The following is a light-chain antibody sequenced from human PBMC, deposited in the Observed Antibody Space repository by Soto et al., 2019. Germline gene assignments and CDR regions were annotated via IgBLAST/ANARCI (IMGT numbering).Light chain of an antibody. CDR1: QSVSNNY. Sequence: EILLTQSPGTLSLSPGERATLSCRASQSVSNNYLAWYQHKPGHAPSLLIYGASNRATGIPDRLSGGGSGTFFTLTISRLDPEFAALYYYQHYSSSGTFGQGTKVDIK. CDR2: GAS. J-gene: IGKJ1*01. V-gene: IGKV3-20*01. CDR3: QHYSSSGT.